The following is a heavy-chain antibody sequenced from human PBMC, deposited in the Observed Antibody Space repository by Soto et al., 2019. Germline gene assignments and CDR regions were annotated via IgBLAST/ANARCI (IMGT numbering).Heavy chain of an antibody. V-gene: IGHV3-30-3*01. Sequence: QVQLVESGGGVVQPGRSLRLSCAASGFTFSSYAMHWVRQAPGKGLEWVAVISSDGSNNYYADSVKGRFTISRDNSKNTLYRQMNSLRAEATALYYCARFKGCSGGSCYAYFDYWGQGNLVTVSS. CDR3: ARFKGCSGGSCYAYFDY. CDR2: ISSDGSNN. D-gene: IGHD2-15*01. J-gene: IGHJ4*02. CDR1: GFTFSSYA.